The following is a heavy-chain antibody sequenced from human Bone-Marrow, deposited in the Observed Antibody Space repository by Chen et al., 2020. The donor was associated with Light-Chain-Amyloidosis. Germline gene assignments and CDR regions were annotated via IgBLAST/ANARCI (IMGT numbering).Heavy chain of an antibody. CDR2: IYPDDSDA. Sequence: GESXXXXCXGXGYTFPNYWIGWVRQMPGKGLEWMGVIYPDDSDARYSXXXXXXXXXXXXXXXXXXXXXXXXXXXXDTAMYYCARRRDGYNFDYWGQGTLVTVSS. D-gene: IGHD2-21*01. CDR3: ARRRDGYNFDY. J-gene: IGHJ4*02. CDR1: GYTFPNYW. V-gene: IGHV5-51*01.